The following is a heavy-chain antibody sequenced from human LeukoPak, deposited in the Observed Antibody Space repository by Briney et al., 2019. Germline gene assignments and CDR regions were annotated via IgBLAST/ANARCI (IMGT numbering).Heavy chain of an antibody. CDR1: GFTFSGNW. J-gene: IGHJ4*02. V-gene: IGHV3-74*01. D-gene: IGHD1-20*01. CDR3: ASLGGITVTGPYDFDY. Sequence: GGSLRLSCAAPGFTFSGNWMNWVRQAPGKGLVWVSRINGDGSSTSYADSVKGRFTISRDNARNTLYLQMNSLRAEDTAVYYCASLGGITVTGPYDFDYWGQGTVVTVSS. CDR2: INGDGSST.